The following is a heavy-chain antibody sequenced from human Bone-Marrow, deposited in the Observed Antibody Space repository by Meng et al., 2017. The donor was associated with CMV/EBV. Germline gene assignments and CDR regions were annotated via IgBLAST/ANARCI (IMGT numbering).Heavy chain of an antibody. J-gene: IGHJ3*02. CDR1: GGSVSAESYY. Sequence: SETLSLTCTVSGGSVSAESYYWSWIRQPPGKGLEWIGYIYYTGRTTYNSSLESRVTISVDASKNQFSLKLSSVTAADTAVYYCARDAYYYDSSGYYYRIFDIWGQGTMVTVSS. CDR2: IYYTGRT. V-gene: IGHV4-61*01. CDR3: ARDAYYYDSSGYYYRIFDI. D-gene: IGHD3-22*01.